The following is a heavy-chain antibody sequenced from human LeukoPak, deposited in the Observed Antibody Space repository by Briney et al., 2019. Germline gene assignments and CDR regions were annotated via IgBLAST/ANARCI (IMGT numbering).Heavy chain of an antibody. D-gene: IGHD6-13*01. V-gene: IGHV3-73*01. CDR3: TSSAAGQRGGY. CDR1: GFTFSGSA. CDR2: IRSKANSYAT. Sequence: GGSLRLSCAASGFTFSGSAMHWVRQASGKGLEWVGRIRSKANSYATAYAASVKGRFTISRDDSKNTAYLRMNSLKTEDTAVYYCTSSAAGQRGGYWGQGTLVTVSS. J-gene: IGHJ4*02.